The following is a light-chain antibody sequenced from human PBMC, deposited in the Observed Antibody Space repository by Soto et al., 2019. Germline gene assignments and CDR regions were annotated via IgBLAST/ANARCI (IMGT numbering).Light chain of an antibody. Sequence: EIVLAQSPDTLSLSPGERATLSCRASESVNRVYLAWYQHKPGQAPRLLIFGASERATGIPDRFSGSGSGTDFTLTISRLEPEDFAVYHCQHYSNWPRTFGQGTKVDIK. J-gene: IGKJ2*01. CDR1: ESVNRVY. V-gene: IGKV3-20*01. CDR3: QHYSNWPRT. CDR2: GAS.